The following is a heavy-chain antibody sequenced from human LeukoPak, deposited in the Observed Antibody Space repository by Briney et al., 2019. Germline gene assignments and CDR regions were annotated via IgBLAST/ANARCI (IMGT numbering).Heavy chain of an antibody. V-gene: IGHV3-23*01. CDR2: ISGSGGST. J-gene: IGHJ4*02. Sequence: GGSLRLSCAASGFTFSSYAMSWVRQAPGKGLEWVSAISGSGGSTYYADSVKGRFTISRDNSKNTLCLQMNSLRAEDTAVYYCAKADDPLIHFDYWGQGTLVTVSS. CDR3: AKADDPLIHFDY. CDR1: GFTFSSYA.